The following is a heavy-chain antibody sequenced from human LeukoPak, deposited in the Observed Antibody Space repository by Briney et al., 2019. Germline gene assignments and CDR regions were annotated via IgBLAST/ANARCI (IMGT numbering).Heavy chain of an antibody. D-gene: IGHD2-2*01. V-gene: IGHV3-48*01. J-gene: IGHJ6*03. Sequence: GGSLRLSCAASGFIFSTYNMNWVRQAPGKGLEWVSYISSSSSTMYYADSVKGRFTISRDNAKSSLYLQMNSLRAEDTAVYYCARSGGVVVPAEGPQGHYYYSYYMDVWGKGTTVTVSS. CDR3: ARSGGVVVPAEGPQGHYYYSYYMDV. CDR1: GFIFSTYN. CDR2: ISSSSSTM.